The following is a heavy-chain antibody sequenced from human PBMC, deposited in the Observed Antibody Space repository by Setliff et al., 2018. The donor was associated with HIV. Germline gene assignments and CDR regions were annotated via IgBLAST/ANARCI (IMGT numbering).Heavy chain of an antibody. J-gene: IGHJ5*02. V-gene: IGHV3-48*01. CDR1: GFIFSTYS. CDR3: ARGGDGSGRYELDL. D-gene: IGHD3-10*01. Sequence: GSLRLSCAASGFIFSTYSMNWVRQAPGKGLEWVSYISSGGSTYYADSVKGRFTISRDNDKNSVHLQMTSLRAEDTAVYYCARGGDGSGRYELDLWGQGTMVTVSS. CDR2: ISSGGST.